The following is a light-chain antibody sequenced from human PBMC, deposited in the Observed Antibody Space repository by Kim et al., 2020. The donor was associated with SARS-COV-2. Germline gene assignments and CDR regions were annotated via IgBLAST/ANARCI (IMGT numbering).Light chain of an antibody. J-gene: IGLJ2*01. CDR1: KLGDKY. V-gene: IGLV3-1*01. CDR3: QARDGNIEV. CDR2: QDN. Sequence: SYELTQPPSGSVSPGQTASIACSGDKLGDKYASWYQQEPGQSPVMVIYQDNKRPSGIPERFSGSNSGNTATLTISGTQAMDEADYYCQARDGNIEVFGGG.